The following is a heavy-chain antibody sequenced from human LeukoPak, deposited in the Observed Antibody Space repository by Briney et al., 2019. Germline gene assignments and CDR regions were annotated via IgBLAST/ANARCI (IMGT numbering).Heavy chain of an antibody. CDR1: GFTFSSYD. D-gene: IGHD7-27*01. J-gene: IGHJ3*02. CDR3: ARATNWGDAFDI. V-gene: IGHV3-13*01. CDR2: IGTAGDT. Sequence: GGSLRLSCAASGFTFSSYDMHWVRQATGKGLEWVSAIGTAGDTYYPGSVKGRFTISRENAKNSLYLQMNSLRAGDTAVYYCARATNWGDAFDIWGQGTMATVSS.